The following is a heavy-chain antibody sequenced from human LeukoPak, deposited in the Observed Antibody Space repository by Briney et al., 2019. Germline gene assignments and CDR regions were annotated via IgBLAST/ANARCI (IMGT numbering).Heavy chain of an antibody. CDR3: ARTSVPAAISPYFFDS. CDR2: INHSGST. Sequence: SETLSLTCAVYGGSFSGYYWSWIRQPPGKGLEWIGEINHSGSTNYNPSLKSRVTISVDTSKNQFSLKLSSVTAADTAVYYCARTSVPAAISPYFFDSWGQGTLVTVSS. D-gene: IGHD2-2*02. V-gene: IGHV4-34*01. CDR1: GGSFSGYY. J-gene: IGHJ4*02.